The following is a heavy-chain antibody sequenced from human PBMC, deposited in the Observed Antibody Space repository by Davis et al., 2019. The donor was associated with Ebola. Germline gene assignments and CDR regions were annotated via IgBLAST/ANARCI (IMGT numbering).Heavy chain of an antibody. Sequence: AASVKVSCKASGYTFTGYYMHWVRQAPGQGLEWMGRIIPILGIANYAQKFQGRVTITADKSTSTAYMELSSLRSEDTAVYYCARYRGFWSGYYYYGMDVWGQGTTVTVSS. CDR1: GYTFTGYY. V-gene: IGHV1-69*02. CDR2: IIPILGIA. J-gene: IGHJ6*02. CDR3: ARYRGFWSGYYYYGMDV. D-gene: IGHD3-3*01.